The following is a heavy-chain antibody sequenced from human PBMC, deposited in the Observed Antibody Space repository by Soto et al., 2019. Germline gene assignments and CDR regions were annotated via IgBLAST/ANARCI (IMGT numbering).Heavy chain of an antibody. V-gene: IGHV1-18*01. CDR2: ISAYNGNT. CDR1: GYTFTSYG. J-gene: IGHJ6*02. Sequence: ASVKVSCKASGYTFTSYGISWVRQAPGQGLEWMGWISAYNGNTNYAQKLQGRVTMTTDTSTSTAYMELRSLRSDDTAVYYCAGDSGYSYYYYYGMDVWGQGTTVTVS. D-gene: IGHD3-22*01. CDR3: AGDSGYSYYYYYGMDV.